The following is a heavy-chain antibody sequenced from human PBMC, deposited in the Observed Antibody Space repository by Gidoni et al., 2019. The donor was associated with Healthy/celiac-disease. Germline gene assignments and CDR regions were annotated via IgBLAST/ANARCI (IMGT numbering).Heavy chain of an antibody. CDR1: GSTFSSYG. Sequence: QVQLVESGGGVVQPGRSLRLSCAASGSTFSSYGMHGVRQAPGKGLEWVAVIWYDGSNKYYADSVKGRFTISRDNSKNTLYLQMNSLRAEDTAVYYCAKEGNWNDFDYWGQGTLVTVSS. J-gene: IGHJ4*02. CDR3: AKEGNWNDFDY. CDR2: IWYDGSNK. V-gene: IGHV3-33*06. D-gene: IGHD1-20*01.